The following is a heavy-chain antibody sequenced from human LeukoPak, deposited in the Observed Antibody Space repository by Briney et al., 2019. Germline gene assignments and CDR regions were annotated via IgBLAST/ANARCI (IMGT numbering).Heavy chain of an antibody. CDR1: DYSISSGYY. D-gene: IGHD1-26*01. Sequence: PSETLSLTCTVSDYSISSGYYWGWIRQSPGKGLEWIGSMYHSGSTYYNPSLKSRVTISVGTSKNQFSLKLSSVTAADTAVYYCARDPLVTRGSYRSIYFDYWGQGTLVTVSS. V-gene: IGHV4-38-2*02. J-gene: IGHJ4*02. CDR2: MYHSGST. CDR3: ARDPLVTRGSYRSIYFDY.